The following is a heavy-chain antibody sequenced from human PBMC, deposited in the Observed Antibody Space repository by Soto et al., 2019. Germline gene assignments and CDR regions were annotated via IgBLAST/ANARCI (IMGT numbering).Heavy chain of an antibody. CDR2: IRSSSSTI. J-gene: IGHJ4*02. V-gene: IGHV3-48*01. Sequence: PGGPLRLSCAASAFTFSSYSMNWVRQAPGKGLEWVSYIRSSSSTIYYADSVKGRFTISRDNAKNSLYLQMNSLRAEDTAVYYGARDPSRDYWGQGTLVTVSS. CDR1: AFTFSSYS. CDR3: ARDPSRDY.